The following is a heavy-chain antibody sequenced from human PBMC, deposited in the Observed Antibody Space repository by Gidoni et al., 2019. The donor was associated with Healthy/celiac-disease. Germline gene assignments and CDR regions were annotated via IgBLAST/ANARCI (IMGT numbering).Heavy chain of an antibody. J-gene: IGHJ3*02. CDR2: IIPIFGTA. Sequence: QVQLVQSGAEVKKPGSSVKVSCKASGGTFRSYAISWVRQAPGQGLEWMGGIIPIFGTANYAQKFQGRVTITADESTSTAYMELSSLRSEDTAVYYCARSRAIVVVVAARIDAFDIWGQGTMVTVSS. D-gene: IGHD2-15*01. CDR3: ARSRAIVVVVAARIDAFDI. V-gene: IGHV1-69*01. CDR1: GGTFRSYA.